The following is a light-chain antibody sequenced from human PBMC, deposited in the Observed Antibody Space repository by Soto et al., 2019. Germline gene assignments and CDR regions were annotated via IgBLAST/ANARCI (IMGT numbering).Light chain of an antibody. CDR1: SSDVGGSNF. CDR3: VSYTSSTTYV. V-gene: IGLV2-14*03. Sequence: QPASVSDSPGQSITISCTGTSSDVGGSNFVSWYQQHPGKPPKLIIYDVANRPSGVSNRFSGSKSGSTASLIISRLQTEDEADYYCVSYTSSTTYVFGTGTKVTVL. J-gene: IGLJ1*01. CDR2: DVA.